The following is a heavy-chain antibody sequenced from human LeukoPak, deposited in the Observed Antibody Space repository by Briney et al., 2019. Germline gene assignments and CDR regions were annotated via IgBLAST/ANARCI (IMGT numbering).Heavy chain of an antibody. CDR3: ARDAWYSSSSSGDTGYYYYGMDV. V-gene: IGHV4-59*01. Sequence: ASETLSLTCTVSGGSISSYYWSWIRQPPGKGLECIGHIYYSGSTNYNPSLQSRVTISVDPSKNQFSLKLSSVTAADTAVYCARDAWYSSSSSGDTGYYYYGMDVWGQGTTVTVSS. D-gene: IGHD6-6*01. CDR2: IYYSGST. J-gene: IGHJ6*02. CDR1: GGSISSYY.